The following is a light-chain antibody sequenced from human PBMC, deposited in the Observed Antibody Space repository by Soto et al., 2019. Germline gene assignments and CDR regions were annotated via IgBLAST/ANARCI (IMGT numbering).Light chain of an antibody. CDR3: SLYTTASTYV. CDR1: SIDLASYNR. Sequence: QSVLTQPPSVSGSPGQSVTISCTGTSIDLASYNRVSWYQRPPGTGPKLVIYEVSNRPSGIPDRFSGSKSGNTASLTISGLQAEDEADYYCSLYTTASTYVFGTGTKVTVL. V-gene: IGLV2-18*01. CDR2: EVS. J-gene: IGLJ1*01.